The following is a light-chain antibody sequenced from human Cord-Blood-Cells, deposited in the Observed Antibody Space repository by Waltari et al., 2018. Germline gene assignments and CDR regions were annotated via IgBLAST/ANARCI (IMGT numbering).Light chain of an antibody. CDR2: GAS. Sequence: EIVLTQSPATLSLSPGDRATLSCRASQSVSSYLAWYQQKPGQAPRLLIYGASSRATGIPDRFSGSGSGTDFTLTISRLEPEDFAVYYCQQYGSSQFTFGPGTKVDIK. CDR1: QSVSSY. CDR3: QQYGSSQFT. J-gene: IGKJ3*01. V-gene: IGKV3-20*01.